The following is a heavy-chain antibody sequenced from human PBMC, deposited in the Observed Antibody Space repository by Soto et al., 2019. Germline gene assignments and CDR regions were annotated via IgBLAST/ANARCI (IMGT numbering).Heavy chain of an antibody. CDR1: GFTFSNYG. D-gene: IGHD3-10*01. CDR3: AKDLGYDGSGIEI. J-gene: IGHJ4*02. CDR2: TSGSGDTT. V-gene: IGHV3-23*01. Sequence: EVQLLESGGGLLQPGGSLRLSCAVSGFTFSNYGMSWVRQAPGKGLEWVSATSGSGDTTYYADSVKGRFTISRDNSKNTVYVQMNNLRADDTAVYYCAKDLGYDGSGIEIWGQGTLVTVSP.